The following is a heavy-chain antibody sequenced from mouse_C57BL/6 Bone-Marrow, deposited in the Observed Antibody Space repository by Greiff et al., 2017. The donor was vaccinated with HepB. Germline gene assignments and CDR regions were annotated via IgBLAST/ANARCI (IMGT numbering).Heavy chain of an antibody. CDR3: ARSPYYYGSDY. V-gene: IGHV1-55*01. D-gene: IGHD1-1*01. CDR2: IYPGCGST. Sequence: VQLQQPGAELVKPGASVKMSCKASGYTFTSYWITWVKQWPGQGLEWIGDIYPGCGSTNYNEKFKSKATLTVDTSSSPAYMQLSSLTSEDAAVYYCARSPYYYGSDYWGQGTTLTVSS. CDR1: GYTFTSYW. J-gene: IGHJ2*01.